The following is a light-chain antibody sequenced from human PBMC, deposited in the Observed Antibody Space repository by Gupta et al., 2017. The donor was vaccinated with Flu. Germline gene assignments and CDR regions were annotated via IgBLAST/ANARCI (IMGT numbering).Light chain of an antibody. CDR2: AAS. CDR1: QSISSY. V-gene: IGKV1-39*01. J-gene: IGKJ2*01. CDR3: QRSNSTSYT. Sequence: DIQMTQSPSSLSASVGDRVTITCRASQSISSYLNWYQQKPGKAPKLLIYAASSLQSGVPSRFSGGGCGTYFTLTISRLQPEFFATYYCQRSNSTSYTFGQGTKLEIK.